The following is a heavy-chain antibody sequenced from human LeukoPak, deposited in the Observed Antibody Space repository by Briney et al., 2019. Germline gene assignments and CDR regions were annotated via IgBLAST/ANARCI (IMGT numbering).Heavy chain of an antibody. D-gene: IGHD3-16*01. V-gene: IGHV4-34*01. CDR3: ARGGGEYYMDV. CDR2: IHHIGST. J-gene: IGHJ6*03. Sequence: SETLSLTCAVYGGSFSGYYWSWIRQPPGKGLEWIGEIHHIGSTNYNTSLKGRVTISVDTSKKQFSLRLSSVTAADTAVYYCARGGGEYYMDVWDKGTTVTVSS. CDR1: GGSFSGYY.